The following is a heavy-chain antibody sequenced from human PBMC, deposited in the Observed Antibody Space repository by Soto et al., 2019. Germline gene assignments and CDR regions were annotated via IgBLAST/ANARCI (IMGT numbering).Heavy chain of an antibody. CDR3: ARDNVTPYYDFWSGSTNWFDP. J-gene: IGHJ5*02. Sequence: SETLSLTCAVYGGSFSGYYWSWIRQPPGKGLEWIGYIYYSGSTYYNPSLKSRVTISVDTSKNQFSLKLSSVTAADTAVYYCARDNVTPYYDFWSGSTNWFDPWGQGTLVTVSS. CDR1: GGSFSGYY. V-gene: IGHV4-30-4*01. D-gene: IGHD3-3*01. CDR2: IYYSGST.